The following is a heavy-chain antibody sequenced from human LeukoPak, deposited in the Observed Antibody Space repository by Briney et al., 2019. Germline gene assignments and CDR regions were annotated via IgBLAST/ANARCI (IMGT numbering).Heavy chain of an antibody. CDR1: GYTFTGYY. Sequence: SVKVSCKASGYTFTGYYIHWVRQAPGQGLEWMGRIIPILGIANYAQKFQGRVTITADKSTSTAYMELSSLRSEDTAVYYCARTAYGSGSYVDYWGQGTLVTVSS. CDR3: ARTAYGSGSYVDY. J-gene: IGHJ4*02. D-gene: IGHD3-10*01. V-gene: IGHV1-69*02. CDR2: IIPILGIA.